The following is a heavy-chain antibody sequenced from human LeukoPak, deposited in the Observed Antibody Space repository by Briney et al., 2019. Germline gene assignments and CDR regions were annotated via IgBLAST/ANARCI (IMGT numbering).Heavy chain of an antibody. Sequence: PGGSLRLSCTPSGFTFDDYAMHWVRQAPGKGLEWVALISYDGGNIYYADSVKGRFTISTDNSQNTLYLQMNSLRAEDTAVYYCARDPPFRTGWSQNFLDYWGQGTLVTVSS. D-gene: IGHD6-19*01. CDR2: ISYDGGNI. CDR1: GFTFDDYA. V-gene: IGHV3-30*01. CDR3: ARDPPFRTGWSQNFLDY. J-gene: IGHJ4*02.